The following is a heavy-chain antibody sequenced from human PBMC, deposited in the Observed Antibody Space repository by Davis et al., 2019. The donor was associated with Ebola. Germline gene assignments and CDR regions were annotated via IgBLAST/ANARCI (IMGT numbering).Heavy chain of an antibody. V-gene: IGHV3-30*03. CDR3: ARDSYSSSPGDIYYYYYGMDV. CDR2: ISYVGSNK. Sequence: PGGSLRLSCAASGFTFSSYGMHWVRQAPGKGLEWVAVISYVGSNKYYADSVKGRFTISRDNSKNTLYLQMNSLRAEDTAVYYCARDSYSSSPGDIYYYYYGMDVWGQGTTVTVSS. CDR1: GFTFSSYG. D-gene: IGHD6-6*01. J-gene: IGHJ6*02.